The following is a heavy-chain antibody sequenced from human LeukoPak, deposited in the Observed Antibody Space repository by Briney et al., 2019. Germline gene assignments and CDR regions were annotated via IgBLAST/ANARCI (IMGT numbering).Heavy chain of an antibody. CDR3: AGTYYYDSSGYYYPGGY. Sequence: SETLSLTCTVSGGSISSGSYYWSWIRQPPGKGLEWIGYIYYSGSTNYNPSLKSRVTISVDTSKNQFSLKLSSVTTADTAVYYCAGTYYYDSSGYYYPGGYWGQGTLVTVSS. V-gene: IGHV4-61*01. J-gene: IGHJ4*02. D-gene: IGHD3-22*01. CDR2: IYYSGST. CDR1: GGSISSGSYY.